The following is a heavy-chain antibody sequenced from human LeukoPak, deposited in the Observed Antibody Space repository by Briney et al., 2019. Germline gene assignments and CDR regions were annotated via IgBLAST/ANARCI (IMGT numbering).Heavy chain of an antibody. CDR3: ARYDDSSGYLYHYYYMDV. CDR2: ISAYNGNT. J-gene: IGHJ6*03. Sequence: ASVKVSCKASGYTFTSYGISWVRQAPGQGLEWMGWISAYNGNTNYAQKLQGRVTMTTDTSTSTAYMELRSLRSDDTAVYYCARYDDSSGYLYHYYYMDVWGKGTTVTVSS. CDR1: GYTFTSYG. D-gene: IGHD3-22*01. V-gene: IGHV1-18*01.